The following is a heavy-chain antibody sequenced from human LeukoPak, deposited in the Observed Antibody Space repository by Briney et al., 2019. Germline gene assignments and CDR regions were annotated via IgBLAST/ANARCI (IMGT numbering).Heavy chain of an antibody. V-gene: IGHV3-53*01. CDR2: IYSGGST. J-gene: IGHJ5*02. D-gene: IGHD4-11*01. CDR3: ASTGVYSNYGWFDP. Sequence: GGSLKLSCAASGFTVSSNYMSWVRQAPGKGLEWVSVIYSGGSTYYADSVKGRFTISRDNSKNTLYPQMNSLRAEDTAVYYCASTGVYSNYGWFDPWGQGTLVTVSS. CDR1: GFTVSSNY.